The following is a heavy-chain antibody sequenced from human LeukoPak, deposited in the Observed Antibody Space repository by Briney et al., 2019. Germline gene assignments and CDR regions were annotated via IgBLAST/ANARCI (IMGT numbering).Heavy chain of an antibody. V-gene: IGHV1-69*13. CDR2: IIPIFGTA. J-gene: IGHJ4*02. D-gene: IGHD4-17*01. CDR3: ATSPAQNPDYGDNLYYFDY. Sequence: SVKLSCTASGGTFSSYAISWVRQAPGQGLEWMGGIIPIFGTAYYAQKFQGRVTITADESTSTAYMQLSSLRSEDTAVYYCATSPAQNPDYGDNLYYFDYWGQGTLVTVSS. CDR1: GGTFSSYA.